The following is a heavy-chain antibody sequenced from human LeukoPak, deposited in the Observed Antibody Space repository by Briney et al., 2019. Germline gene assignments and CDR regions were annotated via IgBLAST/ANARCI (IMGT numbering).Heavy chain of an antibody. V-gene: IGHV3-11*04. CDR3: ARDPGYFDY. D-gene: IGHD1-14*01. CDR1: GFTFSDYY. Sequence: GGSLRLSCAASGFTFSDYYMSWIRQAPGKGLEWVSYISSGSSMIYYADSVKGRFTISRDNAKNSLYLQMSSLRDEDTAVYYCARDPGYFDYWGQGSLVTVSS. J-gene: IGHJ4*02. CDR2: ISSGSSMI.